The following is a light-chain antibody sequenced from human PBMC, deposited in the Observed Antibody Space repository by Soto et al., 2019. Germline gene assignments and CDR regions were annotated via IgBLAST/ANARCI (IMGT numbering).Light chain of an antibody. CDR2: AAS. Sequence: DIQMTQSPSSVSASVGDRVTITCRASQAISTWLAWYQQKPGKARKLLIYAASNLQTGVPSRFSGSGSGTDFTLTISSLQPEDFATYYCQQANSFPRTFGQGTKVEIK. J-gene: IGKJ1*01. CDR3: QQANSFPRT. CDR1: QAISTW. V-gene: IGKV1D-12*01.